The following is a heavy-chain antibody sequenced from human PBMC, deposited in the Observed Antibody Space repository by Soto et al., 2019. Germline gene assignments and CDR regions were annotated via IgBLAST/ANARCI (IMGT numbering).Heavy chain of an antibody. J-gene: IGHJ4*02. CDR2: IDPSDSYT. CDR1: GYSFTSYW. V-gene: IGHV5-10-1*01. D-gene: IGHD3-22*01. CDR3: ARNVYYDSSGYYYRFDY. Sequence: HGESLKISCKGSGYSFTSYWISWVRQMPGKGLEWMGRIDPSDSYTNYSPSFQGHVTISADKSISTAYLQWSSLKASDTAMYYCARNVYYDSSGYYYRFDYWGQGTLVTVSS.